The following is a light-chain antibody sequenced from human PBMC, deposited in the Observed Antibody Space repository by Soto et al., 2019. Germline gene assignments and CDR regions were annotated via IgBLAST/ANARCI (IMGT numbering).Light chain of an antibody. CDR2: EVS. J-gene: IGLJ2*01. V-gene: IGLV2-8*01. Sequence: VLTQPPSASGSPGQSVTISCTGTSSDVGGYNYVSWYQQHPGKAPKLMIYEVSKRPSGVPDRFSGSKSGNTASLTVSGLQAEDEADYYCSSYAASNAVVFGGGTKVTVL. CDR3: SSYAASNAVV. CDR1: SSDVGGYNY.